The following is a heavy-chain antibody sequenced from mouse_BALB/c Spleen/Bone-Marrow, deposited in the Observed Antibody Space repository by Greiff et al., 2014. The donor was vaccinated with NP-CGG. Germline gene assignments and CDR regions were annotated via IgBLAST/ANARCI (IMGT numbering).Heavy chain of an antibody. Sequence: VQLKESGGGLVQPGGSLRLSCATSGFTFTDYYMSWVRQPPGKALEWLGFVRNKANGYTTEYSASVKGRFTISRDNSQSILYLQMNTLRAEDSATYYCARDNGNYDYYATDYWGQGTSVTVSS. CDR3: ARDNGNYDYYATDY. V-gene: IGHV7-3*02. CDR1: GFTFTDYY. CDR2: VRNKANGYTT. J-gene: IGHJ4*01. D-gene: IGHD2-1*01.